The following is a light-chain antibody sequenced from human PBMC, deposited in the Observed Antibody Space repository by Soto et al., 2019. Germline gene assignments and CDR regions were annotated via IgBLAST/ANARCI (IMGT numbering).Light chain of an antibody. V-gene: IGKV3-15*01. Sequence: EIGMTQSPATLSVSPGERATLSCRASQSVSDNLAWYQQKPGQAPRLLIYGASTRATGIPARFSGSGSGTEFTLTISSLQSEEFALYYCQQYNNWPRTCGQGTKLDIK. CDR3: QQYNNWPRT. CDR1: QSVSDN. CDR2: GAS. J-gene: IGKJ1*01.